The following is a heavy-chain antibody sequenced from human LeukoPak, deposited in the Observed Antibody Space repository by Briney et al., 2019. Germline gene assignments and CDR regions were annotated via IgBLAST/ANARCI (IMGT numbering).Heavy chain of an antibody. Sequence: GGSLRLSCAASGITFDNYAMNWVRQAPGKGLEWVLGISGSGVNTYYADSVKGRFTISRDNSKNTLYLQLNSLRGEDTAIYYCARDTSFNYGTHAMDVWGQGTTVTVSS. D-gene: IGHD3-10*01. CDR2: ISGSGVNT. CDR3: ARDTSFNYGTHAMDV. CDR1: GITFDNYA. J-gene: IGHJ6*02. V-gene: IGHV3-23*01.